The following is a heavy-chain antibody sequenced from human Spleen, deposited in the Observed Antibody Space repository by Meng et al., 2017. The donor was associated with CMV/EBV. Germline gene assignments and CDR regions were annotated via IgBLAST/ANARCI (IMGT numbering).Heavy chain of an antibody. Sequence: ASVKVSCKASGYTFTSYDINWVRQATGQGLEWMGWMNPNSGNTGYAQKFQGRVTITRNTSISTAYMELSSLRSEDTAVYYCARDSSAFSSIAAPLYYYYYGMDVWGQGTTVTVSS. CDR2: MNPNSGNT. V-gene: IGHV1-8*03. D-gene: IGHD6-6*01. J-gene: IGHJ6*02. CDR1: GYTFTSYD. CDR3: ARDSSAFSSIAAPLYYYYYGMDV.